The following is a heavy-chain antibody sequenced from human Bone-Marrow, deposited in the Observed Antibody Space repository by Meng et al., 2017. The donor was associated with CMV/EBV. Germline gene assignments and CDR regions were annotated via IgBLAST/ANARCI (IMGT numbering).Heavy chain of an antibody. J-gene: IGHJ3*02. CDR1: GFTFSTYA. CDR2: IYSGGST. V-gene: IGHV3-53*01. Sequence: GESLKISCAASGFTFSTYAMSWVRQAPGKGPEWVSVIYSGGSTYYADSVKGRFTISRDNSKNTLYLQMNSLRAEDTAVYYCASAFNYDFWSGYYRDAFDIWGQGTRVTVSS. D-gene: IGHD3-3*01. CDR3: ASAFNYDFWSGYYRDAFDI.